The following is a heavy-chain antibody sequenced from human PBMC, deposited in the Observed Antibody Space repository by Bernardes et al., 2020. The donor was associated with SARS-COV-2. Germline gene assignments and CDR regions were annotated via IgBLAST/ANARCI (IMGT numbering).Heavy chain of an antibody. J-gene: IGHJ6*03. D-gene: IGHD4-4*01. CDR3: ARDKDDYSNYDYYYYMDV. Sequence: SETLSLTCTASGGAISSYYWSWIRQPAGKGLEWIGRIYTSGSTNYNPSLKSRVTMSVDTSKNQFSLKLSSVTAADTAVYYCARDKDDYSNYDYYYYMDVWGKGTTVTVSS. V-gene: IGHV4-4*07. CDR1: GGAISSYY. CDR2: IYTSGST.